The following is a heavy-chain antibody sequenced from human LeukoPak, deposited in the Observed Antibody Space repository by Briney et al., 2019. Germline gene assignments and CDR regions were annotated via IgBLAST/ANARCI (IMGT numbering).Heavy chain of an antibody. V-gene: IGHV3-48*03. J-gene: IGHJ2*01. Sequence: GGSLRLSCAASGFTFSSYEMNWVRQAPGKGLEWVSYISSSGSTIYYADSLKGRFTISRDNAKNSLYLQMNSLRAEDTALYYCARDASDYWFSDLWGRGTLVTVSS. CDR3: ARDASDYWFSDL. D-gene: IGHD3-3*01. CDR2: ISSSGSTI. CDR1: GFTFSSYE.